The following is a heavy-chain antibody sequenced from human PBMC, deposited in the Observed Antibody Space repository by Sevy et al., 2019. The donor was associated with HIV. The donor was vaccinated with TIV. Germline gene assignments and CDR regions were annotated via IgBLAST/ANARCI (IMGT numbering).Heavy chain of an antibody. Sequence: ASVKVSCKASGYTFTGDYMHWVRQTPGQGLEWMGWINPKRGDTKSAQRFQGRFTMTRDTSISTAYMELSRLRSDDTAVYYCARAGTLYSGYTYGSIDFWGQGTLVTVSS. V-gene: IGHV1-2*02. CDR2: INPKRGDT. CDR3: ARAGTLYSGYTYGSIDF. J-gene: IGHJ4*02. D-gene: IGHD5-18*01. CDR1: GYTFTGDY.